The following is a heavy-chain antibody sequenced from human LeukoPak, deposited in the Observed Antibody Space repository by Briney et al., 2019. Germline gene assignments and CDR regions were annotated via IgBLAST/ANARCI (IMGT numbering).Heavy chain of an antibody. CDR2: IWYDGSNK. CDR1: GFTFSSYG. CDR3: ARDSGYSSSLYYFDY. Sequence: GGSLRLSCAASGFTFSSYGMHWVRQAPGKGLEWVAVIWYDGSNKYYADSVKGRFTISRDNSKNTLYLQMNSLRAEDTAVYYCARDSGYSSSLYYFDYWGQGTLVTVSS. V-gene: IGHV3-33*01. J-gene: IGHJ4*02. D-gene: IGHD6-13*01.